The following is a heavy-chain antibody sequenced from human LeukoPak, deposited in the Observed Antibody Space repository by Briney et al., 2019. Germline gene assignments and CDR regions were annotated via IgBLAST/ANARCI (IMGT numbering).Heavy chain of an antibody. V-gene: IGHV3-23*01. Sequence: RGSLRLSCAASGVTFSSDAMSWGRQAPGKGLEWGSDSSGSGGSTYYADSVKGRFTISRDNSKNTLYLQMNSLRAEDTAVYYCAKKEGVIDAFDIWGQGTMVTVSS. CDR2: SSGSGGST. D-gene: IGHD3-16*02. CDR3: AKKEGVIDAFDI. CDR1: GVTFSSDA. J-gene: IGHJ3*02.